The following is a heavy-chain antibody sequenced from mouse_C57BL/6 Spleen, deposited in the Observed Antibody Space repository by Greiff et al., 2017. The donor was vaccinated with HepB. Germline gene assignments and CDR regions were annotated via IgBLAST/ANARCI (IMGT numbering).Heavy chain of an antibody. V-gene: IGHV1-67*01. D-gene: IGHD1-1*01. J-gene: IGHJ2*01. Sequence: QVQLQQSGPELVRPGVSVKISCTGSGYTFTDYAMHWVKQSHAKSLEGIGVISTYYGDASYNQKFKDKATMTVDKSSSTAYMELARLTSEDSAVYYCARGDYYGSSYEDYFDYWGQGTTLTVSS. CDR1: GYTFTDYA. CDR2: ISTYYGDA. CDR3: ARGDYYGSSYEDYFDY.